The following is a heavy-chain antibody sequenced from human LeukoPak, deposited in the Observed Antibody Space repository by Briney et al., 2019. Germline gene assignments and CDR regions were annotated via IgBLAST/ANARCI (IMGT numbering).Heavy chain of an antibody. Sequence: SSQTLSLTCTVSGGSISSGDYYWSWIRQPPGKGLEWIGYIYYSGSTYYNPSLKSRVTISVDTSKNQFSLKLSSVTAADTAVYYCARTTLTGDMDYWGQGTLVTVSS. J-gene: IGHJ4*02. V-gene: IGHV4-30-4*01. CDR1: GGSISSGDYY. CDR2: IYYSGST. D-gene: IGHD7-27*01. CDR3: ARTTLTGDMDY.